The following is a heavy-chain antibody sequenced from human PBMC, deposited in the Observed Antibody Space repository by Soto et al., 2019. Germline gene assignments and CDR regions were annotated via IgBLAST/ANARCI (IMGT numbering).Heavy chain of an antibody. J-gene: IGHJ6*03. Sequence: SETLSLTCTVSGGSISSSGYYWDWIRQPPGKGLEWIGSIYYGGDTYYNPSLKSRVTISVDTSKNQFSLNMFSVTAADAAVYFCATVTSGYHYMDLWGKGTTVTVSS. V-gene: IGHV4-39*01. CDR1: GGSISSSGYY. D-gene: IGHD4-17*01. CDR2: IYYGGDT. CDR3: ATVTSGYHYMDL.